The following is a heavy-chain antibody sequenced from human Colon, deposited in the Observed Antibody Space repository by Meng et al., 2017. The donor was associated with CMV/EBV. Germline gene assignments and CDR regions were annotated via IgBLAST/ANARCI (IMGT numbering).Heavy chain of an antibody. CDR3: ARDRLGGIDY. CDR2: SDGAAQ. V-gene: IGHV3-30-3*01. D-gene: IGHD3-16*01. Sequence: GGSLRLSCVGSGFIFTASAMHWVRQAPGKGLEWLASDGAAQNYADSVRGRFFLSRDDSKNSVYLQMDSLRSDDTAVYYCARDRLGGIDYWGQGTLVTVSS. J-gene: IGHJ4*02. CDR1: GFIFTASA.